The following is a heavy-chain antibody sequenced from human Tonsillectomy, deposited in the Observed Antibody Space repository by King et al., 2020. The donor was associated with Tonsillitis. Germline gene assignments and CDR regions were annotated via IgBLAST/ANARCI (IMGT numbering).Heavy chain of an antibody. J-gene: IGHJ1*01. Sequence: DVQLVESGGGLIQPGGSLRLSCAASGLTVSSNHMSWVRQAPGKGLEWVSTIYSGGSTYYADSVKGRLTISRDHSKDTLYLQMNSVRVEDTAVYYCARDILLYGTIEYFQHWGQGTLVTVSS. V-gene: IGHV3-53*01. CDR1: GLTVSSNH. CDR2: IYSGGST. D-gene: IGHD2-8*01. CDR3: ARDILLYGTIEYFQH.